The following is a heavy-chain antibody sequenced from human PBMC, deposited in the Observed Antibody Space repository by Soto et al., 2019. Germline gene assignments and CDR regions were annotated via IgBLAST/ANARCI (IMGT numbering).Heavy chain of an antibody. D-gene: IGHD6-19*01. J-gene: IGHJ4*02. CDR1: GGTFSSYA. CDR3: ARANGGSTIAVAGSFVY. CDR2: IIPIFGPV. V-gene: IGHV1-69*06. Sequence: QVQLVQSGAEVKKPGSSVKVSCKASGGTFSSYAISWVRQAPGQGLEWMGGIIPIFGPVNYAQSFQGRVTITADKSTSTAYMELSSLRSEDTALYYCARANGGSTIAVAGSFVYWGQGTLVTVSS.